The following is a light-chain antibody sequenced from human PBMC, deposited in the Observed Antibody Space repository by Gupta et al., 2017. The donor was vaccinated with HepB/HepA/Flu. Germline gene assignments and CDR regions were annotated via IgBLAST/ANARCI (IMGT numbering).Light chain of an antibody. CDR2: GAS. V-gene: IGKV3-15*01. CDR1: QSVRRN. J-gene: IGKJ4*01. Sequence: EIVMTQSPATLSVSPREGATLSCRASQSVRRNLAWYQQKPGQAPRLLIYGASTRATGISARFSGSGSGTDFTLTISSLQSEDSALYYCQQHNNWPLTFGGGTKVEI. CDR3: QQHNNWPLT.